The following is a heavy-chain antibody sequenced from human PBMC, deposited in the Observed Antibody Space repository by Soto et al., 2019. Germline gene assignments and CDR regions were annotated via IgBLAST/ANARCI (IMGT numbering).Heavy chain of an antibody. CDR1: GYTFTXXX. D-gene: IGHD6-19*01. CDR2: INPSGGST. V-gene: IGHV1-46*01. J-gene: IGHJ3*02. CDR3: ARDEIAVAGNGPAAFDI. Sequence: XSVXVSCKASGYTFTXXXXXWVRQAPGQGLEWMGIINPSGGSTSYAQKFQGRVTMTRDTSTSTVYMELSSLRSEDTAVYYCARDEIAVAGNGPAAFDIWGQGTMVTVSS.